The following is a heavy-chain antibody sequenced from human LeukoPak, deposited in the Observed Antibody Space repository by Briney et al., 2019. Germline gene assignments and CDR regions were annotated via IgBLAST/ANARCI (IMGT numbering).Heavy chain of an antibody. CDR1: GGSFSGYY. CDR3: ARGIRKARVVITTWFDP. CDR2: INHSGST. J-gene: IGHJ5*02. D-gene: IGHD3-22*01. Sequence: SETLSLTCAVYGGSFSGYYWSWLRQPPGKGLEWIGEINHSGSTNYNPSLKSRVTISVDTSKKQFSLKPSSVTAADTAAYYCARGIRKARVVITTWFDPWGQGTLVTVSS. V-gene: IGHV4-34*01.